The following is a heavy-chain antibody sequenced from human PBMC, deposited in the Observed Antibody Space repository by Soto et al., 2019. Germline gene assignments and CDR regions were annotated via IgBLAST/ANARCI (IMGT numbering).Heavy chain of an antibody. Sequence: ASVKVSCKASGYTFTSYGISWVRQAPGQGLEWMGWISVYNGNTNYAQKLQGRVTMTTDTSTSTAYMELRSLRSDDTAVYYCARDLIAVVLFDYWGQGTLVTXSS. J-gene: IGHJ4*02. CDR2: ISVYNGNT. D-gene: IGHD6-19*01. CDR1: GYTFTSYG. V-gene: IGHV1-18*01. CDR3: ARDLIAVVLFDY.